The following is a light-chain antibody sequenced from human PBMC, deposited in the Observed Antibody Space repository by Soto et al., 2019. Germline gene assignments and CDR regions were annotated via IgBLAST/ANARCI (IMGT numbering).Light chain of an antibody. CDR3: QKYNNWPRT. V-gene: IGKV3-15*01. CDR2: GAS. Sequence: DIVMTQSPVTLSVSPGDRATLSCRASQSVGHNLAWFQQKPGQSPRLLIYGASAGATGIHDRFSGSGFGTDFTLPSSSLQSEDLAVYYCQKYNNWPRTFGQGTKVEMK. J-gene: IGKJ1*01. CDR1: QSVGHN.